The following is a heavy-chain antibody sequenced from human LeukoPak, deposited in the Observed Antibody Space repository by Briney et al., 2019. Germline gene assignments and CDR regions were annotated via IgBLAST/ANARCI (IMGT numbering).Heavy chain of an antibody. CDR3: ARGHPFDI. J-gene: IGHJ3*02. CDR2: SHYYGTT. Sequence: SETLSLSCSVSDGSITSYYWSWIRQPPGKGLEWIGGSHYYGTTNYIPSLKSRVTISVDTSKSHVSLRLNSVTAADTAVYYCARGHPFDIWGQGTMVTVSS. CDR1: DGSITSYY. V-gene: IGHV4-59*08.